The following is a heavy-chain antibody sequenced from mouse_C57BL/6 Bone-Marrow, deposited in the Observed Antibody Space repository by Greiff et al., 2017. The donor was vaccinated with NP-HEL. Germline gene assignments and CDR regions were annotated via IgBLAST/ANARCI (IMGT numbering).Heavy chain of an antibody. CDR1: GSTFTSYC. CDR3: ARWSNYEDFDV. J-gene: IGHJ1*03. Sequence: QVQLQQPGAELVKPGASVKMSCKASGSTFTSYCITWVKQRPGQGLEWIGDIYPGSGSTNYNEKFKSKATLTVDTSSSTAYVQLSSLTSEDSAVYYCARWSNYEDFDVWGTGTTVTVSS. CDR2: IYPGSGST. V-gene: IGHV1-55*01. D-gene: IGHD2-5*01.